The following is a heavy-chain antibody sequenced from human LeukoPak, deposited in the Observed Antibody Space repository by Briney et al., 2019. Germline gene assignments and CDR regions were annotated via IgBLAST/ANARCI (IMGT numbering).Heavy chain of an antibody. CDR2: ISGSGTNT. CDR3: AKARGIRYYYGTDV. J-gene: IGHJ6*02. D-gene: IGHD1-26*01. V-gene: IGHV3-23*01. Sequence: GGPLRLSCAASGFTFSNYAMSWVRQAPGKGREWVSGISGSGTNTYYADSVKGRFTISRDNSKNTLYLQMNSLRAEDTAVYYCAKARGIRYYYGTDVWGQGTTVTVSS. CDR1: GFTFSNYA.